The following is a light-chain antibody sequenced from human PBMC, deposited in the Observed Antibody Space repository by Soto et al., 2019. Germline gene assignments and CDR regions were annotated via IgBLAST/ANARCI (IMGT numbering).Light chain of an antibody. Sequence: EIVLTQSPGTLSLSPGERATLSCGASQNLNNNQLAWYQQRPGQAPRLLIYGASSRINGIPDRFSGSGSGTDFTLTISRLEPEDFAVDYCQHYGTSAGYTFGQGTKLEI. V-gene: IGKV3-20*01. CDR3: QHYGTSAGYT. CDR1: QNLNNNQ. J-gene: IGKJ2*01. CDR2: GAS.